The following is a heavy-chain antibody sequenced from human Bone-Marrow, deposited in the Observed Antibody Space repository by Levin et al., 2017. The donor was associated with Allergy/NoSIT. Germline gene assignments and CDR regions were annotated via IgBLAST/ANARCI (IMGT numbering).Heavy chain of an antibody. CDR2: IYTSGST. V-gene: IGHV4-4*07. D-gene: IGHD6-19*01. CDR3: ASLSAGPDTPMDMDV. CDR1: GGSLCSFY. J-gene: IGHJ6*02. Sequence: SQTLSLTCTVSGGSLCSFYWSWFRQPAGKGLEWIGRIYTSGSTNYNPSLKSRVTMSVDTSKNQLSLKLSSVTAADTAVYYCASLSAGPDTPMDMDVWGHGTTVTVSS.